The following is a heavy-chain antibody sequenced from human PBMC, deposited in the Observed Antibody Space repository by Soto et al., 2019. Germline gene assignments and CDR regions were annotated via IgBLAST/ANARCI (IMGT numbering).Heavy chain of an antibody. Sequence: QVQLQESGPGLVKPSGTLSLTCAVSGDSMNNNNWWSWVRQSPRKGLEWIAEIYHSGATNYNPSLQSRVTISIDKSETQFSLKLNSVTAAYTAVYYCARAGLGLAFDSWGQGALVTVSS. V-gene: IGHV4-4*02. CDR3: ARAGLGLAFDS. J-gene: IGHJ5*01. D-gene: IGHD6-19*01. CDR2: IYHSGAT. CDR1: GDSMNNNNW.